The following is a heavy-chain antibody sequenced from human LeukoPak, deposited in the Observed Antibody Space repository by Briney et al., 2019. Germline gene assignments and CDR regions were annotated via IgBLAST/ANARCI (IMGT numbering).Heavy chain of an antibody. J-gene: IGHJ4*02. Sequence: PGGSLRLSCAASGFTFSTYNMNWVRQAPGKGLEWISYISADSSTVQYADSVRGRFTTSRDNAKNSLYLQMNSLRAEDTAVYYCVRDNSRGQSLGVIYWGQGSLVTDS. CDR1: GFTFSTYN. D-gene: IGHD3-22*01. CDR2: ISADSSTV. V-gene: IGHV3-48*01. CDR3: VRDNSRGQSLGVIY.